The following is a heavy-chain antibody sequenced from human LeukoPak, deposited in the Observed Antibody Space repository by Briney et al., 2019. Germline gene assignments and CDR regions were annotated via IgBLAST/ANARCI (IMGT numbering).Heavy chain of an antibody. Sequence: GGSLRLSGAASGFTISSNYMSWVRQAPGKGLEWVSVIYSGGSTYYADSAKGGLTTSRDNSKNTLYLQMKSRRAEDAAVYYCGGGGYEALDYWGQGTLVTVSS. CDR3: GGGGYEALDY. CDR1: GFTISSNY. V-gene: IGHV3-53*01. J-gene: IGHJ4*02. CDR2: IYSGGST. D-gene: IGHD2-2*01.